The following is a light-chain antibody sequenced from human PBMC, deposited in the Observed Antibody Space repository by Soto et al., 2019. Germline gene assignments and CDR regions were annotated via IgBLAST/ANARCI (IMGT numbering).Light chain of an antibody. Sequence: DIQMTQSPSSLSASVGDRVTITCRASQSISSYLNWYQQKPGKAPNLLIYKASSLESGVPSRFSGSGSGTEFTLTISSLQPDDFATYYCQQFNTSPWTFGQGTKVDIK. CDR2: KAS. J-gene: IGKJ1*01. V-gene: IGKV1-5*03. CDR3: QQFNTSPWT. CDR1: QSISSY.